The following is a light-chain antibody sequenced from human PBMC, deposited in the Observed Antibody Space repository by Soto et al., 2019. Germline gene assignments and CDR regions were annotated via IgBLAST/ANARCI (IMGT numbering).Light chain of an antibody. CDR1: QSVSSSY. Sequence: EIVLTQSPGTLSLSPGERATLSCRASQSVSSSYLAWYQQKPGQAPRLLIYGASSRATGTPARFSGSGSGTEFTLTISSLQSEDFAVYYCQQYNKWPLTFGGGTKVEIK. V-gene: IGKV3D-15*01. J-gene: IGKJ4*01. CDR2: GAS. CDR3: QQYNKWPLT.